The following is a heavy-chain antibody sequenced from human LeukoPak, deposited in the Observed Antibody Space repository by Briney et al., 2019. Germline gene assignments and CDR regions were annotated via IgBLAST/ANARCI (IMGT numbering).Heavy chain of an antibody. D-gene: IGHD2-15*01. V-gene: IGHV4-59*01. CDR3: ARGGSNFDP. CDR2: IYYSGST. J-gene: IGHJ5*02. Sequence: SETLSLTCAVYGGSFSGYYWSWIRQPPGKGLEWIGYIYYSGSTKYNPSLKSRVTISVDTSKNQFSLKLSSVTAADTAVYYRARGGSNFDPWGLGTLVTVSS. CDR1: GGSFSGYY.